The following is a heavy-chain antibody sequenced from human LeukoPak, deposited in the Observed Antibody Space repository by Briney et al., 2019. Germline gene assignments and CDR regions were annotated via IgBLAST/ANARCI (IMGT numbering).Heavy chain of an antibody. CDR1: GYTFTSNY. CDR3: ARKGSSGWYRGELDY. Sequence: ASVKVSCKAFGYTFTSNYMHWVRQAPGQGPEWMGVISPSGGSTTYAQKFQGRVTLTRDMSTSTVYMELSSLRSEDTAVYYCARKGSSGWYRGELDYWGQGTLVTVSS. D-gene: IGHD6-19*01. CDR2: ISPSGGST. J-gene: IGHJ4*02. V-gene: IGHV1-46*01.